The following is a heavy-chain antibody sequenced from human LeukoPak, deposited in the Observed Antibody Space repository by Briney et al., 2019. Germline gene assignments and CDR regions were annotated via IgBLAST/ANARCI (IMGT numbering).Heavy chain of an antibody. CDR2: INPNSGGT. D-gene: IGHD5-24*01. J-gene: IGHJ4*02. CDR3: ARGPRDGYNLYFDY. CDR1: GYTFTNYD. V-gene: IGHV1-2*02. Sequence: ASVKVSCKASGYTFTNYDINWVRQAPGQGLEWMGWINPNSGGTNYAQKFQGRVTMTRDTSISTAYMELSRLRSDDTAVYYCARGPRDGYNLYFDYWGQGTLVTVSS.